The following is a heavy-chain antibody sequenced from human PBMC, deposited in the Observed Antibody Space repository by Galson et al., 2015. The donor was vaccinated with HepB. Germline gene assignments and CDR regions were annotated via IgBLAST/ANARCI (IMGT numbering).Heavy chain of an antibody. D-gene: IGHD4-23*01. CDR3: ARARKVVSYYYYGMDV. CDR1: GYTFTSYA. CDR2: INAGNGNT. V-gene: IGHV1-3*01. J-gene: IGHJ6*02. Sequence: SVKVSCKASGYTFTSYAMHWVRQAPGQRLEWMGWINAGNGNTKYSQKFQGRVTITRDTSASTAYMELSSLRSEDTAVYYCARARKVVSYYYYGMDVWGQGTTVTVSS.